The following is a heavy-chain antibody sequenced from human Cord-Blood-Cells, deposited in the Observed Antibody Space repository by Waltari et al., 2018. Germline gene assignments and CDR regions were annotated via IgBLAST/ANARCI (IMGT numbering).Heavy chain of an antibody. CDR2: IYSGGST. CDR3: SAGSSGWYDY. CDR1: GFTVRSNY. J-gene: IGHJ4*02. D-gene: IGHD6-19*01. Sequence: EVQLVESGGGLIQPGGSLRLSCAAPGFTVRSNYMSWVRQAPGKGLEWVSGIYSGGSTYYADSVKGRFTISRDNSKNTLYLQMNSLRAEDTAVYYCSAGSSGWYDYWGQGTLVTVSS. V-gene: IGHV3-53*01.